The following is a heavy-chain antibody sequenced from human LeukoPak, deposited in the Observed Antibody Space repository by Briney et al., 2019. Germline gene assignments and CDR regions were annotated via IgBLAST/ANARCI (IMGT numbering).Heavy chain of an antibody. Sequence: GGSLRLSCAASGFTFSSYSMNWVRQAPGKGLEWVSYISSSSSTIYYADSVKGRFTISRDNAKNSLYLQMNSLRAEDTAVYYCARVWESVSGWSYLFDYWGQGTLVTVSS. CDR3: ARVWESVSGWSYLFDY. D-gene: IGHD3-3*01. CDR2: ISSSSSTI. CDR1: GFTFSSYS. V-gene: IGHV3-48*04. J-gene: IGHJ4*02.